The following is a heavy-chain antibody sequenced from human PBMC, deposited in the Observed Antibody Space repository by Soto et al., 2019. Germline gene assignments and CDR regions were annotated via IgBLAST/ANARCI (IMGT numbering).Heavy chain of an antibody. CDR1: GYSFTSYW. CDR2: IYPGDSDT. V-gene: IGHV5-51*01. D-gene: IGHD2-15*01. CDR3: ARNCSGGSFYSGYHYYRMDV. J-gene: IGHJ6*02. Sequence: GESRKISCKGSGYSFTSYWNGWVRQMPEKGLEWMGIIYPGDSDTRYSPSYQGQVTISADKSISTAYLQWSSLKASDTAMYYCARNCSGGSFYSGYHYYRMDVWGPATSVTVSS.